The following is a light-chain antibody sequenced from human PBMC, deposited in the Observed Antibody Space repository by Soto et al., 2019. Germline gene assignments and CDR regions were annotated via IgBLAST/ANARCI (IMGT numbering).Light chain of an antibody. CDR2: SNN. V-gene: IGLV1-44*01. CDR1: SSNIGSNT. J-gene: IGLJ3*02. CDR3: AAWDDSLNGPV. Sequence: QSVLTQPPSASGTPGQRVTISCSGSSSNIGSNTVNWYQQLPGTAPKLLIYSNNQRPSGVPDRFSGSKSGTSVSLAISGLQSEDEANYCCAAWDDSLNGPVFGGGT.